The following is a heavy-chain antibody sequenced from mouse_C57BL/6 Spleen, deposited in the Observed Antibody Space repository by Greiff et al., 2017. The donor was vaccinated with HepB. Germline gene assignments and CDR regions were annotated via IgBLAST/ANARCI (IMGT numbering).Heavy chain of an antibody. J-gene: IGHJ4*01. CDR1: GFSLTSYA. CDR2: IWTGGGT. V-gene: IGHV2-9-1*01. D-gene: IGHD2-5*01. Sequence: VKLMESGPGLVAPSQSLSITCTVSGFSLTSYAISWVRQPPGKGLEWLGVIWTGGGTNYNSALKSIRSISKDNSKSQVFLKMNSLQTDDTARYYCARWAYYSNYPYAMDYWGQGTSVTVSS. CDR3: ARWAYYSNYPYAMDY.